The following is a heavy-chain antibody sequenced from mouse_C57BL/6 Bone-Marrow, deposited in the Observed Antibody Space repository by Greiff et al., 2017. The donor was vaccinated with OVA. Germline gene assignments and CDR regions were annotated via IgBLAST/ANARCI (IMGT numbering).Heavy chain of an antibody. CDR2: INPSTGGT. J-gene: IGHJ4*01. V-gene: IGHV1-42*01. Sequence: VQLQQSGPELVKPGASVKISCKASGYSFTGYYMNWVKQSPEKSLEWIGEINPSTGGTTYNQKFKAKATLTVDKSSSTAYMQLKGLTSEDSAVYYCARGGYYAMDYWGQGTSVTVSS. CDR3: ARGGYYAMDY. CDR1: GYSFTGYY.